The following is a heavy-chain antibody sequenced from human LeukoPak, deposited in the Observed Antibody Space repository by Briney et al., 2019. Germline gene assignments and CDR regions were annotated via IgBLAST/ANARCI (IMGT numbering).Heavy chain of an antibody. Sequence: PSETLSLTCAVYGGSFSGYYWSWIRQPPGRGLEWIGEINHSGSTNYNPSLKSRVTISVDTSKNQFSLKLSSVTAADTAVYYCARRGVVVVPLDYWGQGTLVTVSS. CDR3: ARRGVVVVPLDY. CDR1: GGSFSGYY. V-gene: IGHV4-34*01. CDR2: INHSGST. J-gene: IGHJ4*02. D-gene: IGHD3-22*01.